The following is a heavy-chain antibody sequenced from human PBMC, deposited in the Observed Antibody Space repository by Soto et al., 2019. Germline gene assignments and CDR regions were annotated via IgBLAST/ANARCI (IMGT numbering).Heavy chain of an antibody. J-gene: IGHJ4*02. CDR2: IDPNSGGT. V-gene: IGHV1-2*04. CDR1: GYTFTGYY. CDR3: ARIQCSSTRCYVGSWDY. D-gene: IGHD2-2*01. Sequence: QVQLVQSGAEVKKPGASVKVSCKASGYTFTGYYMHWVRQAPGQGLEWMGWIDPNSGGTNYAQKFQGWVTMTRDTSISTGYMELSRLRSDDTAVYYCARIQCSSTRCYVGSWDYWGQGTLVTVSS.